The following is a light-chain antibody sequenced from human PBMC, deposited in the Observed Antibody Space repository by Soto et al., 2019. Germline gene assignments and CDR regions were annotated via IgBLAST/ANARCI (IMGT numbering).Light chain of an antibody. CDR2: GAS. J-gene: IGKJ1*01. V-gene: IGKV3-20*01. CDR3: QQYGSSPKT. Sequence: ESVLTQYPVTLSLSPGERATLSCRASQSVSSSYLAWYQQKPGQAPRLLIYGASSMATGIPDRFSGSGSGTDFTLTISRLEPEDFAVYYCQQYGSSPKTFGQGTKVEIK. CDR1: QSVSSSY.